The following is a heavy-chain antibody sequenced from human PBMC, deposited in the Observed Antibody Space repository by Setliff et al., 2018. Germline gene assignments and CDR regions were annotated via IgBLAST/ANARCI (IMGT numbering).Heavy chain of an antibody. Sequence: SETLSLTCAVSGYSISSGYYWGWIRQPPGKGLEWTGSISHSGSTYYNPSLRSRVTISLDTSKNQFSPKLTSVTAADTAVYYCAGGRRYDYGWDFDYWGQGTLVTVSS. D-gene: IGHD4-17*01. CDR1: GYSISSGYY. J-gene: IGHJ4*02. CDR2: ISHSGST. V-gene: IGHV4-38-2*01. CDR3: AGGRRYDYGWDFDY.